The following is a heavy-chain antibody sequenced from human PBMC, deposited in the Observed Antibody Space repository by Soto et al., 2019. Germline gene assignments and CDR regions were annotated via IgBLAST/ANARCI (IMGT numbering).Heavy chain of an antibody. CDR2: IIPIFGTA. CDR1: GYTFTSYA. Sequence: QVQLVQSGAEVKKPGASVKVSCKASGYTFTSYAISWVRQAPGQGLEWMGGIIPIFGTANYAQKFQGRVTITADESTSTAYMELSSLRSEDTAVYYCARDGDYYDSSGYSVRGMDVWGQGTTVTVSS. J-gene: IGHJ6*02. D-gene: IGHD3-22*01. CDR3: ARDGDYYDSSGYSVRGMDV. V-gene: IGHV1-69*13.